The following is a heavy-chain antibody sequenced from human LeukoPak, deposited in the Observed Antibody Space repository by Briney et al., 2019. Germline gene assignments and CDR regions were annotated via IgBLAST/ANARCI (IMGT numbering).Heavy chain of an antibody. CDR1: GFTFSSYS. CDR2: ISSSSSYI. D-gene: IGHD6-19*01. V-gene: IGHV3-21*01. J-gene: IGHJ6*02. CDR3: ARPRIAVALPYYYYGMDV. Sequence: GGSLRLSCAASGFTFSSYSMIWVRQAPGKGLEWVSSISSSSSYIYYADSVKGRFTISRDNAKNSLYLQMNSLRAEDTAVYYCARPRIAVALPYYYYGMDVWGQGTTVTVSS.